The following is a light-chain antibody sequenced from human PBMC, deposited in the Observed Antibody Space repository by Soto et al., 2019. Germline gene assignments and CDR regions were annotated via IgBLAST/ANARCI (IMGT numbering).Light chain of an antibody. J-gene: IGLJ1*01. Sequence: QSVLPQPASVSGSPGQSITISCTGTSSDVGGYNYVSWYQHHPGKAPKLLIYDVSNGPSGVSNRFFGSKSGNTASLTISGLQPEDEADYYCNSYTSSSTRVFGTGTKVTVL. V-gene: IGLV2-14*03. CDR1: SSDVGGYNY. CDR2: DVS. CDR3: NSYTSSSTRV.